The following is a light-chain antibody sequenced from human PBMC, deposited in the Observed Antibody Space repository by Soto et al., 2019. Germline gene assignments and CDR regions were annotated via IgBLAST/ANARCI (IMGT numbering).Light chain of an antibody. J-gene: IGKJ5*01. Sequence: IVLTQSPANRSLSAGERATLSCRASQSVKTFLVWYQQRPGQAPRLLIHDASHRAAGIPARFSGSGFGTDGTITISSLEQEDVSVYDCQQRSDWTITFGQGTRLEIK. CDR2: DAS. V-gene: IGKV3-11*01. CDR3: QQRSDWTIT. CDR1: QSVKTF.